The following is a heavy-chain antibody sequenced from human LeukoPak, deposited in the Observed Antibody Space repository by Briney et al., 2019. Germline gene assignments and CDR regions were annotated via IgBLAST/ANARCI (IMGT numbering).Heavy chain of an antibody. V-gene: IGHV1-69*04. CDR3: ARARMYYYDSSGYSDY. CDR2: IIPILGIA. J-gene: IGHJ4*02. Sequence: SVKVSCKASGGTFSSYAISWVRQAPGRGLEWMGRIIPILGIANYAQKFQGRVTITADKSTSTAYMELSSLRSEDTAVYYCARARMYYYDSSGYSDYWGQGTLVTVSS. D-gene: IGHD3-22*01. CDR1: GGTFSSYA.